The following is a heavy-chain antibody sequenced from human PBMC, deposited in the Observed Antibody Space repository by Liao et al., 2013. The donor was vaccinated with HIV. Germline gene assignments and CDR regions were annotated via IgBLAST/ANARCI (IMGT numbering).Heavy chain of an antibody. J-gene: IGHJ3*02. CDR3: ARGAGGFDI. CDR1: GGSISSYS. V-gene: IGHV4-4*07. D-gene: IGHD1-14*01. Sequence: HLMESGPGLVKPSETLSLTCSVSGGSISSYSWNWIRLPAGKGLEWIGRISGSGSTNYNPSLRRRVTLSVDTSRNQFSLNVNSVTAADTAVYYCARGAGGFDIWGQGTVVTVSS. CDR2: ISGSGST.